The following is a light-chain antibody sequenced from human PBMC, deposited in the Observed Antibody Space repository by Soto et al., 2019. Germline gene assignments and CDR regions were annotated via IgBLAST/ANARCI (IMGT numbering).Light chain of an antibody. CDR2: GAS. V-gene: IGKV3-20*01. CDR3: HQYGSSPLPGGSPLP. J-gene: IGKJ4*01. CDR1: QSVSGNY. Sequence: ENVLTQSPGTLSLSPGERATLSCRASQSVSGNYLAWYQHKPGQAPRLLIYGASSRATGIADRFSGSGSGKAVTPPIRGLEPEDFAVYYCHQYGSSPLPGGSPLPFGGGTKVEIK.